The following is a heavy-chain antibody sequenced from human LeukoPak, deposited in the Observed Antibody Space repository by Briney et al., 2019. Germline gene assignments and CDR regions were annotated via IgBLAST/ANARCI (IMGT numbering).Heavy chain of an antibody. CDR1: GFTFSSYA. D-gene: IGHD3-3*01. Sequence: PGGSLRLSCAASGFTFSSYAMSWVRQAPGKGLEWVSAISGSGGSTYYADSVKGRFTISRDNSKNTLYLQMNSLRAEDTAVYYCAKASYYDFWSGYLGGGTLYWGQGTLVTVSS. J-gene: IGHJ4*02. CDR2: ISGSGGST. V-gene: IGHV3-23*01. CDR3: AKASYYDFWSGYLGGGTLY.